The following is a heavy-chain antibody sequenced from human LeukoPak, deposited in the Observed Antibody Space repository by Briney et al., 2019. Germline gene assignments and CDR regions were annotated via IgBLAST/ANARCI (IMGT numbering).Heavy chain of an antibody. J-gene: IGHJ4*02. CDR3: AKDINYGGNPAAFDY. CDR2: ISWNSGSI. D-gene: IGHD4-23*01. CDR1: GFTFDDYA. V-gene: IGHV3-9*01. Sequence: SLRLSCAASGFTFDDYAMHWVRQAPGKGLEWVSGISWNSGSIGYADSVKGRFTISRDNAKNSLYLQMNSLRAEDTALYYCAKDINYGGNPAAFDYWGQGTLVTVSS.